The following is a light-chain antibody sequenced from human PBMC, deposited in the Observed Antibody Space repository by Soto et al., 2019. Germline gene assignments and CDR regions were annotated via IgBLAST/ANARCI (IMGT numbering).Light chain of an antibody. CDR2: DAS. Sequence: EILLTQSPGTLSLSPGKRATLSCRASQSISSSYLAWYQQRPGQAPRPLIYDASSRATGIPDRLSGSGSGTDFTLTIRRLEPEDFAVYYCQQYSKSPTFGGGTKVDIK. V-gene: IGKV3-20*01. J-gene: IGKJ4*01. CDR1: QSISSSY. CDR3: QQYSKSPT.